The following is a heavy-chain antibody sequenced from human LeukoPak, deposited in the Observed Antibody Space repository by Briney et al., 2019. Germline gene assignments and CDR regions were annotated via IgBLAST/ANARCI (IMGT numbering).Heavy chain of an antibody. CDR1: GYTFINYA. Sequence: ASVKVSCKASGYTFINYAIHWVRQAPGQRLEWMGWINTVNGNTKYSQKFQGRVTITRDTSASTAYMELSSLRSEDTAVYYCARSLGGGNLVAWFDPWGPGTLVTVSS. V-gene: IGHV1-3*04. D-gene: IGHD4-23*01. CDR2: INTVNGNT. J-gene: IGHJ5*02. CDR3: ARSLGGGNLVAWFDP.